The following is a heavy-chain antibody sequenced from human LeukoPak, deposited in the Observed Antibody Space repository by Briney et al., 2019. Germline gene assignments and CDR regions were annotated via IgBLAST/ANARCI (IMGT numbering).Heavy chain of an antibody. D-gene: IGHD3-10*01. J-gene: IGHJ6*02. CDR2: IWYDGSNK. CDR1: GFTFSSYG. CDR3: ARTYYYGSGSYQVELDV. V-gene: IGHV3-33*01. Sequence: GGSLRLSCAASGFTFSSYGMHWVRQAPGKGLEWVAVIWYDGSNKYYADSVKGRFTISRDNSKNTLYLQMNSLRAEDTAVYYCARTYYYGSGSYQVELDVWGQGTTVTVSS.